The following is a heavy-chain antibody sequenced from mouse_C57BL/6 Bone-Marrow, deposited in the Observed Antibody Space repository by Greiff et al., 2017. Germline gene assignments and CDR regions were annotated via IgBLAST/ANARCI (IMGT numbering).Heavy chain of an antibody. CDR1: EYEFPSHD. J-gene: IGHJ1*03. Sequence: EVKLVESGGGLVQPGESLKISCESYEYEFPSHDMSWVRKTPEKRLELVAAINSDGGSTYYPDTMERRFIISRENTKKTLYLQMNSLRSEDKALYYCARHGNYRGYFCFWGTGTTVTVSS. CDR3: ARHGNYRGYFCF. CDR2: INSDGGST. V-gene: IGHV5-2*01. D-gene: IGHD2-1*01.